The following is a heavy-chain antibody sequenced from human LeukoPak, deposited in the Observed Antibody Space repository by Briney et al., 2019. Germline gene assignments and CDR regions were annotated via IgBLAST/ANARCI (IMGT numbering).Heavy chain of an antibody. J-gene: IGHJ4*02. Sequence: SETLSLTCAVYGGSFSGYYWSWVRQPPGKGLEWIGEINHSGSTNYNPSLKSRVTISVDTSKNQFSLKLSSVTAADTAVYYCARGRGYCSSTSCYSYYVGGQGTLVTVSS. CDR1: GGSFSGYY. CDR3: ARGRGYCSSTSCYSYYV. CDR2: INHSGST. V-gene: IGHV4-34*01. D-gene: IGHD2-2*02.